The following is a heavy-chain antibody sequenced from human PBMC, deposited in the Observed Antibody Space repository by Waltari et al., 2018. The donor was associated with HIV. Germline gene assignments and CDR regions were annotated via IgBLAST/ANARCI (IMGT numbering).Heavy chain of an antibody. CDR1: GLSYTRST. V-gene: IGHV1-69*08. J-gene: IGHJ5*02. D-gene: IGHD3-3*01. Sequence: VQWMQLGSEVKKPGSSVRVSCRASGLSYTRSTPSLVHQAPGHGPEWMGRCVPPIGGTNDAHKFQDRITITADKATTTTYLEIRDLRREDTAIYDGAGGDYYKFWGGSPGRRFDPWGQGTLITVSS. CDR2: CVPPIGGT. CDR3: AGGDYYKFWGGSPGRRFDP.